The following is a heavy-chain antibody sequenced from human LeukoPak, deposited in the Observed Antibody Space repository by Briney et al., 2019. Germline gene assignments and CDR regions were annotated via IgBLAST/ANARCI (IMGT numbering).Heavy chain of an antibody. J-gene: IGHJ3*02. CDR3: ARELGISAFDI. D-gene: IGHD7-27*01. Sequence: SETLSLTCTVSGASITTYCWSWIRQPPGKGLEWIGSIYYSGSTIYSPSLKSRVTMSVDKSESQFSLRLTSVTAADTAVYYCARELGISAFDIWGQGTMVTVSS. CDR1: GASITTYC. V-gene: IGHV4-59*01. CDR2: IYYSGST.